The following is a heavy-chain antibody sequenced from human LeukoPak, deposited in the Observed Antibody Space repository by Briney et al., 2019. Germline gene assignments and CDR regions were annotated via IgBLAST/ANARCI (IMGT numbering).Heavy chain of an antibody. J-gene: IGHJ4*02. CDR3: TRGLAISTSGWYDTFDY. Sequence: PGGSLRLSCAASGFTFSNPAMYWVRQAPGKGLEYVSVISTDGSRIYYADSVKGRFTISRDNSKNTLYLQMGSLRAEDMAVYYCTRGLAISTSGWYDTFDYWGQGALVTVSS. V-gene: IGHV3-64*02. D-gene: IGHD6-19*01. CDR2: ISTDGSRI. CDR1: GFTFSNPA.